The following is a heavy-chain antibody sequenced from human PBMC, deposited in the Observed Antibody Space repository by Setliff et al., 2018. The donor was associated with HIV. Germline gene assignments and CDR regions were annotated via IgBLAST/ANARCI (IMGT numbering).Heavy chain of an antibody. J-gene: IGHJ6*02. CDR3: ARIAVAGTRGYYYYYDMDV. CDR2: INHSANT. Sequence: PSETLSLTCEVYGGSFSDYYYTWIRQSPGKGLEWIGEINHSANTMDNASLKGRVTLSVDASKGQFSLKLNSVTAADTAVYYCARIAVAGTRGYYYYYDMDVWGQGTTVTVSS. V-gene: IGHV4-34*01. D-gene: IGHD6-19*01. CDR1: GGSFSDYY.